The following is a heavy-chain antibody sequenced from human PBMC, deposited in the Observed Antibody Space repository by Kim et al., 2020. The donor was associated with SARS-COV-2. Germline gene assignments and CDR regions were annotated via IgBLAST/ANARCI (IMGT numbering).Heavy chain of an antibody. Sequence: GGSLRLSCAASGFTFSSYAMHWVRQAPGKGLEWVAVISYDGSNKYYADSVKGRFTISRDNSNNTLYLQMNSLRAEDTAVYYCSRGSSVLLWFGESPFWPFDHWGQGTLVTVSS. CDR1: GFTFSSYA. J-gene: IGHJ4*02. V-gene: IGHV3-30*04. CDR2: ISYDGSNK. D-gene: IGHD3-10*01. CDR3: SRGSSVLLWFGESPFWPFDH.